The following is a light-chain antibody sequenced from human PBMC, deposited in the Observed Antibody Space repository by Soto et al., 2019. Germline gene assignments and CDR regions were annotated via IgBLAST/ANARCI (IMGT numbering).Light chain of an antibody. J-gene: IGLJ2*01. CDR1: SSDVGGYIY. Sequence: QSVLTQPASLSGSPGQSITISCSGTSSDVGGYIYVSWYQQHPGKAPKLMIYDVSNRPSGVSNRFSGSKSGNTASLTISGLEAEDEADYYCSSYSSSSTLVFGGGTKLTVL. CDR2: DVS. CDR3: SSYSSSSTLV. V-gene: IGLV2-14*01.